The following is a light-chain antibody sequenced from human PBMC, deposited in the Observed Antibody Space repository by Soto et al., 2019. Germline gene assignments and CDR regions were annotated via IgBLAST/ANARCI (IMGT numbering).Light chain of an antibody. CDR1: NIGSKS. Sequence: SYELTQPPSVSVAPGQTARITCGGDNIGSKSVHWYQQKSGQAPVLVVYDDSDRPSGIPERISGSNSGDTATLTISWVGAGDEADYYCQVWDISSDDVVFGGGTKLTVL. J-gene: IGLJ2*01. V-gene: IGLV3-21*02. CDR3: QVWDISSDDVV. CDR2: DDS.